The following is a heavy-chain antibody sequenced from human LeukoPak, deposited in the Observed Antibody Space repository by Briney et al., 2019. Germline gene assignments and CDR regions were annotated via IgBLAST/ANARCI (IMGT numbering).Heavy chain of an antibody. CDR3: AKDPTGTTRGYYYYGMDV. CDR2: ISGSGGST. Sequence: GGSLRLSCAASGFTFSSYAMSWVRQAPGKGLEWVSAISGSGGSTYYADSVKGRFTISRDNSKNTLYLQMNSLRAEDTAVYYCAKDPTGTTRGYYYYGMDVWGQGTTVTVSS. V-gene: IGHV3-23*01. J-gene: IGHJ6*02. D-gene: IGHD1-1*01. CDR1: GFTFSSYA.